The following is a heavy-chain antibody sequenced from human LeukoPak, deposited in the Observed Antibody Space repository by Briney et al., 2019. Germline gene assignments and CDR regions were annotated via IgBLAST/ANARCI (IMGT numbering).Heavy chain of an antibody. V-gene: IGHV4-38-2*02. CDR3: ARGAEYYAIWRGYAGYSDY. D-gene: IGHD3-3*01. CDR1: GYSISNGYY. CDR2: IYHRGGT. Sequence: SETLSLTCTVPGYSISNGYYWGWFRQPPGKGLEWVGSIYHRGGTYYNPSLRSRVTISLDRSKKKFSLKLTSVTAADTAVYFCARGAEYYAIWRGYAGYSDYWGQGISVTVSS. J-gene: IGHJ4*02.